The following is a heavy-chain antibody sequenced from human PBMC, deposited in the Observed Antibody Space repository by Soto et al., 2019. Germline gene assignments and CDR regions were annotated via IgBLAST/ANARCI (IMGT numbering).Heavy chain of an antibody. D-gene: IGHD5-18*01. J-gene: IGHJ4*02. CDR2: ISAYNGNT. CDR3: ARDPDVDTAMVLTDY. CDR1: GYTFTSYG. V-gene: IGHV1-18*01. Sequence: ASVKVSCKASGYTFTSYGISWVRQAPGQGLEWMGWISAYNGNTNYAQKLQGRVTMTTDTSTSTAYMELRSLRSDDTAVYYCARDPDVDTAMVLTDYWGQGTPVTVSS.